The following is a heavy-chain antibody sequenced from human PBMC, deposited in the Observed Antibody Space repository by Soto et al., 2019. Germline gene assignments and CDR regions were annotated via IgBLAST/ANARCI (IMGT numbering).Heavy chain of an antibody. J-gene: IGHJ6*02. Sequence: EVQLVESGGGLVQPGGSLRLSCAASGFTVSSNYMSWVRQAPGKGLEWFSVIYSGGSTYYADSVKGRFTISRDNSKNTVYLQMNSLRAEDTAVYYCARDPLDHTFGGVFMRGMDVWGQGTTVTVSS. CDR1: GFTVSSNY. D-gene: IGHD3-16*01. CDR3: ARDPLDHTFGGVFMRGMDV. CDR2: IYSGGST. V-gene: IGHV3-66*01.